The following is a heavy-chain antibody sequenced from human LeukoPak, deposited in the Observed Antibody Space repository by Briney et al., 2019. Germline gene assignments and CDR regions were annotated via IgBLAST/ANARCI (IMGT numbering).Heavy chain of an antibody. CDR1: GGSISGYY. J-gene: IGHJ3*02. Sequence: SETLSLTCTVSGGSISGYYWSWIRQPAGKGLEWIGGIYTSGSTNSNPSLKSRVTMSVDASKNQFSLKLSSVTAADTAVYYCARASKNAFDIWGQGTMVTVSS. V-gene: IGHV4-4*07. CDR3: ARASKNAFDI. CDR2: IYTSGST.